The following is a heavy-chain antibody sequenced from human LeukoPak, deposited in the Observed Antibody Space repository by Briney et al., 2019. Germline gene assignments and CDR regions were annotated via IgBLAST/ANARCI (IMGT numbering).Heavy chain of an antibody. CDR1: GFTFSNYA. CDR2: ISGTTGDT. V-gene: IGHV3-23*01. CDR3: AKLAYDSSGYHHPFDY. D-gene: IGHD3-22*01. J-gene: IGHJ4*02. Sequence: GGSLRLSCAASGFTFSNYAMSWVRQAPGRGLEWVSGISGTTGDTYYADSVKGRFTISRDNSKNTLYLQMNSLRAEDTAVYYCAKLAYDSSGYHHPFDYWGQGTLVTVSS.